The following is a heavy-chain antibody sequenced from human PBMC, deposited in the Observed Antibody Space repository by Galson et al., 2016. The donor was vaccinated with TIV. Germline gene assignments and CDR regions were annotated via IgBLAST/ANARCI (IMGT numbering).Heavy chain of an antibody. CDR2: ISGHSGQR. J-gene: IGHJ4*02. CDR3: ARDDMDYDSSGYMDD. CDR1: GYSFSTYG. D-gene: IGHD3-22*01. V-gene: IGHV1-18*01. Sequence: SVKVSCKASGYSFSTYGITWVRQAPGQGLQWIGWISGHSGQRKFAEKFQGRVSITAHTSTSTAYMELRSLKADDTAVYYCARDDMDYDSSGYMDDWGQGTLVIVSS.